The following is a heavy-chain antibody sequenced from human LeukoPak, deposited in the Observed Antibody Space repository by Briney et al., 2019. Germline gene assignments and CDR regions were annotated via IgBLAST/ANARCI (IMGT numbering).Heavy chain of an antibody. V-gene: IGHV1-18*01. CDR3: ARVESVVPAAIGVLDY. Sequence: ASVKVSCKASGYTFTSYGISWVRQAPGQGLEWMGWISAHNGNTNYAQKLQGRVTMTTDTSTSTAYMELRSLRSDDTAVYYCARVESVVPAAIGVLDYWGQGTLVTVSS. CDR2: ISAHNGNT. CDR1: GYTFTSYG. J-gene: IGHJ4*02. D-gene: IGHD2-2*02.